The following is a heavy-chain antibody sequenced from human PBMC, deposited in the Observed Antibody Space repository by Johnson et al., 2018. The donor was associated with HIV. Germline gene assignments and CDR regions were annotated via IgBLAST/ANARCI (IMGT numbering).Heavy chain of an antibody. CDR2: ISSSGSTI. CDR3: ARDSTPWGGDYVGYAFDI. Sequence: QVQLVESGGGLVQPGGSLRLSCAASGFSFSDYYMSWIHQAPGKGLEWVSYISSSGSTIYYADFVEGRFTISRDNAKKSLYLQMSSLRADDTALYYCARDSTPWGGDYVGYAFDIWGRGTMVTVSS. J-gene: IGHJ3*02. CDR1: GFSFSDYY. D-gene: IGHD4-17*01. V-gene: IGHV3-11*04.